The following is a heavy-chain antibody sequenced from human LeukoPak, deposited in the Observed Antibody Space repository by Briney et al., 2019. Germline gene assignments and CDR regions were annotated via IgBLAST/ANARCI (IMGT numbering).Heavy chain of an antibody. CDR1: GFTFSSYW. CDR2: INQDGSQK. Sequence: PGGSLRLSCAVSGFTFSSYWMSWFRQAPGKGLEWVANINQDGSQKFSVDSVKGRFTISRDNAKNSLSLQMNSLRVEDTAVYYCARDWFDGDYDRFDCWGQGTLVTVSS. D-gene: IGHD4-17*01. V-gene: IGHV3-7*03. J-gene: IGHJ4*02. CDR3: ARDWFDGDYDRFDC.